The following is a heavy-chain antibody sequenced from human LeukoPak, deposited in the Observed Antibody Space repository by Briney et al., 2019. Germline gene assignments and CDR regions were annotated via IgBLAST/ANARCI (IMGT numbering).Heavy chain of an antibody. D-gene: IGHD3-16*01. CDR2: IFTSGST. CDR3: ARESSWGFKFDY. J-gene: IGHJ4*02. Sequence: SETLSLTCTVSGGSLSSYYCSWLRQPAGKGLEWIGRIFTSGSTNDSPPLKMQVTMSVDTSKNRFSLKLSSVTAADTAVYVCARESSWGFKFDYWGQGTLVTVSS. CDR1: GGSLSSYY. V-gene: IGHV4-4*07.